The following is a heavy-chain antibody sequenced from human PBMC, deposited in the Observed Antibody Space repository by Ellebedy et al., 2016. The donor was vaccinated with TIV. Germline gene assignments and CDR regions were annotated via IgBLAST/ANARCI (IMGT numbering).Heavy chain of an antibody. CDR3: AGDLDV. CDR1: RVTSRSYW. CDR2: INNDGSST. J-gene: IGHJ4*02. V-gene: IGHV3-74*01. Sequence: GESLKISCAASRVTSRSYWMHWVRQAPGEGLVWVARINNDGSSTNYADSVKGRFTISRDNAESILYRQMNSLRVEDTAMYYCAGDLDVWGQGILVTVSS. D-gene: IGHD3-3*01.